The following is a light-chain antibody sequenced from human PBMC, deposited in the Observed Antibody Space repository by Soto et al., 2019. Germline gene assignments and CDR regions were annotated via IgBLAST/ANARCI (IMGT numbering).Light chain of an antibody. CDR2: DAS. J-gene: IGKJ1*01. V-gene: IGKV3-11*01. Sequence: EVGLTQSPATLSLSPGERATLSCRAIQSFSSYLAWYQQKTGQAPRLLIYDASNRATGIPARFSGSGSGTDFTLTISSLEPEDFAVYYCQQRSNWPPWTFDQGTKVDIK. CDR1: QSFSSY. CDR3: QQRSNWPPWT.